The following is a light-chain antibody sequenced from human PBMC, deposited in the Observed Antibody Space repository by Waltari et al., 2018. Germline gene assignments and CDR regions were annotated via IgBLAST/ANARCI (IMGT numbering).Light chain of an antibody. CDR1: RSDIARYDI. CDR2: DVS. V-gene: IGLV2-23*02. Sequence: QSALTQPAAVSGSPGQSVTIYCIGARSDIARYDIVSWYQQHPVNAPKLVISDVSTRPSGVSDRFSGSKSGDTASLTISGLQFEDEADYYCCSYAGNYVWVFGGGTRLTVL. CDR3: CSYAGNYVWV. J-gene: IGLJ3*02.